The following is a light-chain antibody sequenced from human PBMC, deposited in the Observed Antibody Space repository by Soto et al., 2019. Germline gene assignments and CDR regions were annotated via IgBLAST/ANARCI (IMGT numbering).Light chain of an antibody. J-gene: IGKJ1*01. Sequence: ELVLTQSPATLSVSPGERATLYCRASQSISSNLAWYQQKPGQAPRLLIYGPSTRSAGAPARFSVSGSGTEFNLTISSLQSEDLAMYYCQQYTHWPVWSFGQGTKVEIK. CDR3: QQYTHWPVWS. CDR2: GPS. CDR1: QSISSN. V-gene: IGKV3-15*01.